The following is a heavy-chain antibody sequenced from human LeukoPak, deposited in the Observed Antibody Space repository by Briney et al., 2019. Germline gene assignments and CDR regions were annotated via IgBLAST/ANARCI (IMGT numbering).Heavy chain of an antibody. CDR1: GFTFSSYG. CDR3: AKETAAAPLFYYGMDV. Sequence: GRSLRLSCAASGFTFSSYGMHWVRQAPGKGLEWVAVISYDGSNKYYADSVKGRFTISRDNSKNTLYLQMNSLRAEDTAVYYCAKETAAAPLFYYGMDVWSKGTTVTVSS. CDR2: ISYDGSNK. V-gene: IGHV3-30*18. J-gene: IGHJ6*04. D-gene: IGHD6-13*01.